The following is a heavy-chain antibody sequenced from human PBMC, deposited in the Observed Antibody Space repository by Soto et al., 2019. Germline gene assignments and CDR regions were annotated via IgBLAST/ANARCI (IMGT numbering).Heavy chain of an antibody. V-gene: IGHV6-1*01. CDR3: ARGYSGSMDV. CDR2: TYYRSKWYS. J-gene: IGHJ6*02. D-gene: IGHD5-12*01. CDR1: GGNVSDLGAS. Sequence: CGGNVSDLGASWDLKKQTPSRGLEWLGRTYYRSKWYSDYAVSVKSRITINPDTSKNQFSLQLNSVTPEDTAVYYCARGYSGSMDVWVQGTTVTVS.